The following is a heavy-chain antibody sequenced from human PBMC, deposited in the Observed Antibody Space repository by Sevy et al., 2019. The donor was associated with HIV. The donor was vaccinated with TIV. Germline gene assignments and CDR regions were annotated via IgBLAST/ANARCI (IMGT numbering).Heavy chain of an antibody. CDR1: GFALSNYYA. CDR2: ISYDGSDK. V-gene: IGHV3-30-3*01. J-gene: IGHJ6*02. D-gene: IGHD4-17*01. CDR3: ARPRANYVDHYFFYAMDV. Sequence: QAGGSLRLSCAASGFALSNYYAMHWVRQAPGKGLEWVALISYDGSDKYYADSVKGRFTISRDNFKNTLYLQMNSLTTEDTAVYYCARPRANYVDHYFFYAMDVWGQGTTVTASS.